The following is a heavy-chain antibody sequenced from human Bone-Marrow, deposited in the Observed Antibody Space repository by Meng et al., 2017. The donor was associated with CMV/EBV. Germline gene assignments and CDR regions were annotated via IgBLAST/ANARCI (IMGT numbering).Heavy chain of an antibody. CDR3: ARPVPTYDFWSGYYYYGMDV. D-gene: IGHD3-3*01. J-gene: IGHJ6*02. V-gene: IGHV3-30*04. CDR1: GFTFSSYA. CDR2: ISYDGSNK. Sequence: GGSLRLSCAASGFTFSSYAMHWVRQAPGKGLEWVAVISYDGSNKYYADSVKGRFTISRDNSKNTLYLQMNGLRAEDTAVYYCARPVPTYDFWSGYYYYGMDVWGQGTTVTVSS.